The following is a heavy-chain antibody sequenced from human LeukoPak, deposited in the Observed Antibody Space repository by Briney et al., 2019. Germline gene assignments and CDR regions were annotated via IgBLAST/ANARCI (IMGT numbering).Heavy chain of an antibody. CDR1: GFTLSSYG. CDR3: AKSDTPWGSWYYFDY. D-gene: IGHD6-13*01. J-gene: IGHJ4*02. V-gene: IGHV3-23*01. Sequence: PGGTLRLSCAASGFTLSSYGMSWVRLAPGKGLEWVSTISGTIGSTYYADSVKGRFTISRDNSKNTVYLQMNSLRAEDTAVYYCAKSDTPWGSWYYFDYWGQGTLVTVSS. CDR2: ISGTIGST.